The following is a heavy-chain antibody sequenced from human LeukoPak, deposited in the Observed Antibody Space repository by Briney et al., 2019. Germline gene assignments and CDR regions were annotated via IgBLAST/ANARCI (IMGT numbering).Heavy chain of an antibody. D-gene: IGHD2-15*01. CDR1: GGSISSGDYY. CDR2: IYYSGST. CDR3: ARDWGVYCSGGSCYSTENNWFDP. V-gene: IGHV4-30-4*01. J-gene: IGHJ5*02. Sequence: SETLSLTCTVSGGSISSGDYYWSWIRQPPGKGLEWIGYIYYSGSTYYNPSLKSRVTISVDTSKNRFSLKLSSVTAADTAVYYCARDWGVYCSGGSCYSTENNWFDPWGQGTLVTVSS.